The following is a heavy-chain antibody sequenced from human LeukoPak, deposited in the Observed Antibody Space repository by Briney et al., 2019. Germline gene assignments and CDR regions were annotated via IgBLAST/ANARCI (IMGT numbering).Heavy chain of an antibody. Sequence: GASVKVSCKASGYTFTSYDINWVRQAAGQGLGWMGWINAGNGNTKYSQKLQGRVTMTTDTSTSTAYMELRSLRSDDTAVYYCARYVDTAMVDDYWGQGTLVTVSS. CDR2: INAGNGNT. CDR1: GYTFTSYD. CDR3: ARYVDTAMVDDY. J-gene: IGHJ4*02. D-gene: IGHD5-18*01. V-gene: IGHV1-18*01.